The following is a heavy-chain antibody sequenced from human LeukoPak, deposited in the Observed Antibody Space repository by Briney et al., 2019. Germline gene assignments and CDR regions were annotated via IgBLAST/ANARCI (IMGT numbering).Heavy chain of an antibody. CDR3: ARHTRPRYSGYENAFDN. J-gene: IGHJ3*02. Sequence: SETLSLTCTVSGGSISSSSYYWDWIRQPPWKGLEWIGNLYDSGSTHYNPSLRSRVTISADTSKNQFSLKLSSVTAADTAVYYCARHTRPRYSGYENAFDNWGQGNMVTVSS. D-gene: IGHD5-12*01. CDR1: GGSISSSSYY. V-gene: IGHV4-39*01. CDR2: LYDSGST.